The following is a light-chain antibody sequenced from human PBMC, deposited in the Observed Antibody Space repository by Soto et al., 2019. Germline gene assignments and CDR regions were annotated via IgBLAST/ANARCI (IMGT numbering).Light chain of an antibody. V-gene: IGLV2-8*01. CDR2: ELS. CDR1: SSDIGGSNY. CDR3: SSHAGSNSFVV. J-gene: IGLJ2*01. Sequence: QSVLTQPPSASGSPGQSVTISCTGTSSDIGGSNYVSWYQQHPGKAPKLMIYELSKRPSGVPDRFSVSKSGNTASLTVSGLQAEDEADYYCSSHAGSNSFVVFGGGTKVTVL.